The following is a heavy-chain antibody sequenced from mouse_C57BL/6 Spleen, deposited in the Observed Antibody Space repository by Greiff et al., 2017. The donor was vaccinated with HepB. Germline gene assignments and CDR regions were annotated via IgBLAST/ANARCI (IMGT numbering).Heavy chain of an antibody. Sequence: VQLQQSGPELVKPGASVKIPCKASGYTFTDYNMDWVKQSHGKSLEWIGDINPNNGGTIYNQKFKGKATLTVDKSSSTAYMELRSLTSEDTAVYYCARIPPYYYGSSPWYFDVWGTGTTVTVSS. CDR2: INPNNGGT. CDR1: GYTFTDYN. J-gene: IGHJ1*03. V-gene: IGHV1-18*01. D-gene: IGHD1-1*01. CDR3: ARIPPYYYGSSPWYFDV.